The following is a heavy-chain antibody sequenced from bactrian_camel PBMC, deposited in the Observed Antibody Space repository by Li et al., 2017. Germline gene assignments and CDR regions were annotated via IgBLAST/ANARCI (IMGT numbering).Heavy chain of an antibody. V-gene: IGHV3S1*01. CDR2: IATGSGNT. J-gene: IGHJ4*01. CDR1: GYTYNRNC. CDR3: TKDRSYGTRNWVQST. Sequence: HVQLVESGGGSVQAGGSLRLSRAASGYTYNRNCMAWFRQAPGKEREGVARIATGSGNTYYADSEKGRFAISRDNAKNMLYLQMNSLKPEDTAMYYCTKDRSYGTRNWVQSTRGQGTQVTVS. D-gene: IGHD3*01.